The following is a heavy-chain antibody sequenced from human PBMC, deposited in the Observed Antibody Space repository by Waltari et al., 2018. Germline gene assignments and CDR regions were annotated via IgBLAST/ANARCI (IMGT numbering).Heavy chain of an antibody. V-gene: IGHV3-33*01. J-gene: IGHJ4*02. CDR2: IWYDGSNK. CDR3: ARASSRVVVAATVDY. D-gene: IGHD2-15*01. CDR1: GFTFSSYG. Sequence: QVQLVESGGGVVQPGRSLRLSCAASGFTFSSYGMHWVRQAPGKGLEWVAVIWYDGSNKYYADSVKGRFTISRDNSKNTLYLQMNSLRAEDTAVYYCARASSRVVVAATVDYWCQGTLVTVSS.